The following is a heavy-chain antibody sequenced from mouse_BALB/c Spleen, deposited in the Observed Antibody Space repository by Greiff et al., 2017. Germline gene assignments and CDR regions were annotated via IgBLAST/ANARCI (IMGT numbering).Heavy chain of an antibody. CDR3: ARSSPLGKPWFAY. CDR2: ISYSGST. J-gene: IGHJ3*01. V-gene: IGHV3-8*02. Sequence: EVKLQESGPSLVKPSQTLSLTCSVTGDSITSGYWNWIRKFPGNKLEYMGYISYSGSTYYNPSLKSRISITRDTSKNQYYLQLNSVTTEDTATYYCARSSPLGKPWFAYWGQGTLVTVSA. CDR1: GDSITSGY. D-gene: IGHD3-1*01.